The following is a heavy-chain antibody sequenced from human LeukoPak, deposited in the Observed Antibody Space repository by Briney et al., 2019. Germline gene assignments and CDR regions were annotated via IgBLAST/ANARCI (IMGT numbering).Heavy chain of an antibody. J-gene: IGHJ4*02. CDR3: AKDYFDSSGLFDD. Sequence: GGSLRLSCAASGFTFTSYSMNWVRQAPGKGLEWVSSISSSSSYIYYADSVKGRFTISRENAKNSLYVQMNSLRAADKAVYYCAKDYFDSSGLFDDWGQGTLVTVSS. CDR1: GFTFTSYS. CDR2: ISSSSSYI. D-gene: IGHD3-22*01. V-gene: IGHV3-21*01.